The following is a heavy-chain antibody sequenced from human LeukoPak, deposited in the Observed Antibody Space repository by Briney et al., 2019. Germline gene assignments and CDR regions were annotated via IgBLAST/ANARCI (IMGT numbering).Heavy chain of an antibody. CDR2: IYYCGST. CDR1: GGSISSCY. Sequence: SSETLSLTCTVSGGSISSCYWSWIRHPPGEGLERVGYIYYCGSTNYNPSLKSRVPISVDTSKDQFSLKLSSETAADTAVYYCARQSFGCSSTSGYGWYFDLWGRGTLVTVSS. V-gene: IGHV4-59*08. CDR3: ARQSFGCSSTSGYGWYFDL. D-gene: IGHD2-2*01. J-gene: IGHJ2*01.